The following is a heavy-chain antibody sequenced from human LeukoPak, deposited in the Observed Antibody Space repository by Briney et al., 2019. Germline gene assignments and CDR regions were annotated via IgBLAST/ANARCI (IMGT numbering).Heavy chain of an antibody. J-gene: IGHJ4*02. D-gene: IGHD2-8*01. CDR1: GGTFSSYA. Sequence: GASVKVSCKASGGTFSSYAISWVRQAPGQGLEWMGRIIPILGIANYAQKFQGRVTITADKSTSTAYMELSSLRSEDTAVYYCARSPSYCTNGVCSTYYFDYWGQGTLATVSS. CDR2: IIPILGIA. V-gene: IGHV1-69*04. CDR3: ARSPSYCTNGVCSTYYFDY.